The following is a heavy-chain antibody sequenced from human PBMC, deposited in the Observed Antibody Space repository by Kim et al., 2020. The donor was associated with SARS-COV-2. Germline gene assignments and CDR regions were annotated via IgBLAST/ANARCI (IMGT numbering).Heavy chain of an antibody. CDR1: GYTFTGYY. V-gene: IGHV1-2*04. Sequence: ASVKVSFKASGYTFTGYYMHWVRQAPGQGLEWMGWINPNSGGTNYAQKFQGWVTMTRDTSISTAYMELSRLRSDDTAVYYCARDITGTTNYFDYWGQGTLVPSPQ. CDR2: INPNSGGT. D-gene: IGHD1-20*01. CDR3: ARDITGTTNYFDY. J-gene: IGHJ4*02.